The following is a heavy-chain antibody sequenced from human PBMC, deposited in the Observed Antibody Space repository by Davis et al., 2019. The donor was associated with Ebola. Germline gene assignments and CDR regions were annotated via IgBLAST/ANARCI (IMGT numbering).Heavy chain of an antibody. CDR3: TTTTVTTDY. CDR1: GFTFSNYA. CDR2: TRNKANSYAT. J-gene: IGHJ4*02. Sequence: GGSLRLSCAASGFTFSNYAMSWVRQAPGKGLEWVGRTRNKANSYATAYAASVKGRFTISRDDSKNTAYLQMNSLKTEDTAVYYCTTTTVTTDYWGQGTLVTVSS. D-gene: IGHD4-17*01. V-gene: IGHV3-73*01.